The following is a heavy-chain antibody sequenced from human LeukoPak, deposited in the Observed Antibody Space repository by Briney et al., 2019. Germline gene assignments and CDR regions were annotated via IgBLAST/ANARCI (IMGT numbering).Heavy chain of an antibody. D-gene: IGHD1-1*01. CDR2: IVGSGGST. J-gene: IGHJ4*02. V-gene: IGHV3-23*01. Sequence: GGSLRLSCAASGFTFSNYAMHWVRQAPGKGLEWVSVIVGSGGSTYYADSVKGRFTISRDNSKNTLYLQMNSLRAEDTAVYYCANLEGDWGQGTLVTVSS. CDR3: ANLEGD. CDR1: GFTFSNYA.